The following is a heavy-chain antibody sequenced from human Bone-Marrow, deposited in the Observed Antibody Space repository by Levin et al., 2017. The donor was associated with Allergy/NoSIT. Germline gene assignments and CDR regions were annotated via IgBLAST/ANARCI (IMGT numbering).Heavy chain of an antibody. J-gene: IGHJ4*02. V-gene: IGHV3-7*01. D-gene: IGHD5-24*01. CDR2: IKQDGSEK. CDR3: ARENGVEMATKPLGY. CDR1: GFTFSSYW. Sequence: GGSLRLSCAASGFTFSSYWMSWVRQAPGKGLEWVANIKQDGSEKYYVDSVKGRFTISRDNAKNSLYLQMNSLRAEDTAVYYCARENGVEMATKPLGYWGQGTLVTVSS.